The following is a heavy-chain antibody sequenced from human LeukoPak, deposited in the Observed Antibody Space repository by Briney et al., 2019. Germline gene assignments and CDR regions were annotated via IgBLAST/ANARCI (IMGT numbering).Heavy chain of an antibody. CDR3: AKEDSEWELSFGVYFDY. V-gene: IGHV3-23*01. D-gene: IGHD1-26*01. CDR2: VSGSGGST. J-gene: IGHJ4*02. Sequence: GGSLRLSCAASGFTFSSYAMSWVRQAPGKGLEWVSAVSGSGGSTYYADSVKGRFTISRDNSKNTLYLQMNSLRAEDTAVYYCAKEDSEWELSFGVYFDYWGQGTLVTVSS. CDR1: GFTFSSYA.